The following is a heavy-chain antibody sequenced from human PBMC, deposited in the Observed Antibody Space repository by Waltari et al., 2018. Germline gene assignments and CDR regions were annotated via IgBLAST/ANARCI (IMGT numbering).Heavy chain of an antibody. V-gene: IGHV1-2*02. CDR2: LDPKTGDR. CDR1: GYTFTAYF. CDR3: VRDVNDDPRGDY. D-gene: IGHD1-1*01. Sequence: QVQLVQSGTEVTKPGASVEVSCQAFGYTFTAYFLHWVRQAPGQGVVWMGCLDPKTGDRNSAPRFQGRVTMTRDTSINTAYLKVTSLKSDDTAVYYCVRDVNDDPRGDYWGQGTLVTVSS. J-gene: IGHJ4*02.